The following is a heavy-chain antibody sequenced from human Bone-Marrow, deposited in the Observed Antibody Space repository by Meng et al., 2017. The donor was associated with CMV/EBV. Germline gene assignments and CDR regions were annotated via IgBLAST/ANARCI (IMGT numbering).Heavy chain of an antibody. CDR2: ITSGSRYI. V-gene: IGHV3-21*01. CDR1: GFTFSSYA. D-gene: IGHD5-18*01. Sequence: GGSLRLSCAASGFTFSSYAMNWVRQAPGKGLEWVSSITSGSRYIYYADSVKGRFTVSRDNARNSLYLQMNSLRAEDTAVYYCAREGGYSYGVYFDYWGQGTLVTVSS. CDR3: AREGGYSYGVYFDY. J-gene: IGHJ4*02.